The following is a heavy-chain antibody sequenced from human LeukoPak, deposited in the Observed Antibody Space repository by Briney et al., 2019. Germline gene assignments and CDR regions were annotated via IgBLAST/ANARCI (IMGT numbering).Heavy chain of an antibody. CDR1: GGSIISGSYY. CDR2: IYTSGST. D-gene: IGHD3-22*01. J-gene: IGHJ5*02. Sequence: TLSLPCTVSGGSIISGSYYWSWIRQPAGTGLEWIGRIYTSGSTNYNPFLKSRVTISVDTSKNQFSLKLSSVTAADTAVYYCARDTVDSSGYYLTWFDPWGQGTLVTVPS. CDR3: ARDTVDSSGYYLTWFDP. V-gene: IGHV4-61*02.